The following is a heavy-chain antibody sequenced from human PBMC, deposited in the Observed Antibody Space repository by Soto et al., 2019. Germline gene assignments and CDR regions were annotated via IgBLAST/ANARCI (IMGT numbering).Heavy chain of an antibody. D-gene: IGHD3-22*01. V-gene: IGHV3-23*01. J-gene: IGHJ4*02. Sequence: GGSLRLSCAASGFTFSTFAMSWVRQDPGKGLEWVSSISGSGTNTYFAESVKGRFTISRDNSKNMVFLHMNSLRPEDTAVYHCAKDTYFRDSSGYYVFDYWGQGTLVTVSS. CDR3: AKDTYFRDSSGYYVFDY. CDR2: ISGSGTNT. CDR1: GFTFSTFA.